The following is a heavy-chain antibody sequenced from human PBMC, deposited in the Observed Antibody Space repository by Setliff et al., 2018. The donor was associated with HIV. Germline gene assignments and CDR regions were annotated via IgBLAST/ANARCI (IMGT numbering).Heavy chain of an antibody. V-gene: IGHV3-33*01. CDR2: IWADEITK. Sequence: GGSLGLSCATSGFTFSPYAIHWVRQAPGMGLEWVAMIWADEITKFYADSVKGRFTISRDNSKNTMYLQMNTLRVEDTAVYYCARDPPGSGFHLDYWGQGTPVTVSS. D-gene: IGHD5-12*01. CDR3: ARDPPGSGFHLDY. J-gene: IGHJ4*02. CDR1: GFTFSPYA.